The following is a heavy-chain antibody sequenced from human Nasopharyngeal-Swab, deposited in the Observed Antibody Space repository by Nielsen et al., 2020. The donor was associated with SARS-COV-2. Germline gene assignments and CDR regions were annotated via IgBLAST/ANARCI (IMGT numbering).Heavy chain of an antibody. J-gene: IGHJ5*02. CDR3: AKGTITMVRGVIGWFDP. V-gene: IGHV3-43*01. CDR1: GFTFDDYI. D-gene: IGHD3-10*01. CDR2: ISWDGAST. Sequence: GESLTISCAASGFTFDDYIMHLVRQAPGKGPEWVSLISWDGASTYYADSVKGRFTISRDNSKNTLYLQMNSLRAEDTAVYYCAKGTITMVRGVIGWFDPWGQGTLVTVSS.